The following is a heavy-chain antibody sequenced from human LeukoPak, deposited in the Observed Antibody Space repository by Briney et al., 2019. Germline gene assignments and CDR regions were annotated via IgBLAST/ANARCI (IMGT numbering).Heavy chain of an antibody. CDR1: GFTFDDYA. J-gene: IGHJ3*02. D-gene: IGHD4-17*01. CDR2: ISWNSGSI. V-gene: IGHV3-9*01. CDR3: AKDRDYGDYGRGAFDI. Sequence: PGRSLRLSCAASGFTFDDYAMHWVRQVPGKGLEWVSGISWNSGSIGYADSVKGRFTISRDNAKNSLYLQMNSLRAEDTALYYCAKDRDYGDYGRGAFDIWGQGTMVTVSS.